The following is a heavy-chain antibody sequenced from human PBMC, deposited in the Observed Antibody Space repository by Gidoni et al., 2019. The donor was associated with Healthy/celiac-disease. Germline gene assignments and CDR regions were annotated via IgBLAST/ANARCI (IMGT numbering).Heavy chain of an antibody. D-gene: IGHD5-18*01. J-gene: IGHJ4*02. V-gene: IGHV3-21*01. CDR2: ISSSSSYI. CDR1: GSTVGSYS. Sequence: EVQLVASGGGVVKHGGALRICCAACGSTVGSYSMNWVRQAPGKGLEWVSSISSSSSYIYYADSVKCRFTISRDNAKNSLYLQMNSLRAEDTAVYYCARDKNSRMATANFDYWGQGTLVTVSS. CDR3: ARDKNSRMATANFDY.